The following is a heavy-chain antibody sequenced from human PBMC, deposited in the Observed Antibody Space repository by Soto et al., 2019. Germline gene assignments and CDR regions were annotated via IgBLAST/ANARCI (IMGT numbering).Heavy chain of an antibody. Sequence: SETLSLTCTVSGGSISSGGYFWSWIRQPPGKGLEWIGNIFYSGTTYYNPSLKSRVTISVDTSKNQFSLKLNSVTAADTAVYYRASRHSSPYFDYWGQGTLVTVSS. D-gene: IGHD6-13*01. J-gene: IGHJ4*02. CDR1: GGSISSGGYF. CDR3: ASRHSSPYFDY. CDR2: IFYSGTT. V-gene: IGHV4-30-4*08.